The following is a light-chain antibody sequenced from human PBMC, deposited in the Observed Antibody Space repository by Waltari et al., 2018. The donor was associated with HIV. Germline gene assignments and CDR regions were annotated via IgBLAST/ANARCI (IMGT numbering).Light chain of an antibody. J-gene: IGLJ3*02. Sequence: QSALTQPASVSGSPGQSITISCTGTNRDIGGYNYVSWYQQHPGRSPNLLSYEVTHRHSGISYRFSGSNAGNTASMTISGLQAEDEAEYYCSSYTTTSTILCGGGTKVTVL. CDR1: NRDIGGYNY. V-gene: IGLV2-14*01. CDR2: EVT. CDR3: SSYTTTSTIL.